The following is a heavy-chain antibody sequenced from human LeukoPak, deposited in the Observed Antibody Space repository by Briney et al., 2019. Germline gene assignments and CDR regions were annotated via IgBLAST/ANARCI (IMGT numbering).Heavy chain of an antibody. V-gene: IGHV3-53*01. CDR3: AAEKGDYSNWFDP. Sequence: GGSLRLSCAASGFTVSSNYMSWVRQAPGKGLESVSVIYSGGSTYYADSVKGRFTISRDNSKNTLYLQMNSLRAEDTAVYYCAAEKGDYSNWFDPWGQGTLVTVSS. J-gene: IGHJ5*02. CDR2: IYSGGST. CDR1: GFTVSSNY. D-gene: IGHD2-15*01.